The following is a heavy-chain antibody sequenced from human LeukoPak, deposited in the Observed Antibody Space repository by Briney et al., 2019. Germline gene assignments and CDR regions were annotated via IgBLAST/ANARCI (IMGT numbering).Heavy chain of an antibody. CDR3: GRGGIAAAASGIDY. J-gene: IGHJ4*02. D-gene: IGHD6-13*01. CDR2: IYQNGNT. CDR1: GGSISSGGYS. V-gene: IGHV4-30-2*01. Sequence: TLSLTCAVSGGSISSGGYSWSWIRQPPGKGLEWIGYIYQNGNTYYNPSLKRRVTISVDRSKNQFSLNLSSVTAADTAVYYCGRGGIAAAASGIDYWGQGTLVAVSS.